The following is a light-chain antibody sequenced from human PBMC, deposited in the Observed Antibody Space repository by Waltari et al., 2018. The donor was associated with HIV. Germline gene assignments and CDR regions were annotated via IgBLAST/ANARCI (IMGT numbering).Light chain of an antibody. Sequence: DIVMTQSPDSLAVSLGERATINCKSSQSFLYSSNNKNYLAWYQQKPGQPPKLLIYWASTRESGVPDRCSGSGSGTDFTLTISSLQAEDVAVYYCQKYYSTPYSFGQGTKLEIK. V-gene: IGKV4-1*01. CDR2: WAS. CDR3: QKYYSTPYS. CDR1: QSFLYSSNNKNY. J-gene: IGKJ2*03.